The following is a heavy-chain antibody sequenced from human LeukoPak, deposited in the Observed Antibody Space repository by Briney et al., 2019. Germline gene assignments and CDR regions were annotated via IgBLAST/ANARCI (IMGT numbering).Heavy chain of an antibody. CDR1: GGSISSSSYY. V-gene: IGHV4-39*01. D-gene: IGHD5-18*01. CDR2: INYSGST. Sequence: SETLSLTCTVSGGSISSSSYYWGWIRQPPGKGLEWIGTINYSGSTYYNPSLKSRLTISVDTSKSQFSLKLSSVTAADTAVYYCASFGYSYDYYFDYWGQGTLVTVSS. CDR3: ASFGYSYDYYFDY. J-gene: IGHJ4*02.